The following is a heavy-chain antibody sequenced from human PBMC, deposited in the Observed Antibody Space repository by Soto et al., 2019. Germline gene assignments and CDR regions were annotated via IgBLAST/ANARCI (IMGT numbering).Heavy chain of an antibody. CDR3: AKGGSSHLYYYYGMDV. CDR1: GFTFGSYG. J-gene: IGHJ6*02. CDR2: ISYDGSNK. Sequence: GGSLRLSCAASGFTFGSYGMHWVRQAPGKGLEWVAVISYDGSNKYYADSVKGRFTISRDNSKNTLYLQMNSLRAEDTAVYYCAKGGSSHLYYYYGMDVWGQGPTVTVYS. V-gene: IGHV3-30*18. D-gene: IGHD6-6*01.